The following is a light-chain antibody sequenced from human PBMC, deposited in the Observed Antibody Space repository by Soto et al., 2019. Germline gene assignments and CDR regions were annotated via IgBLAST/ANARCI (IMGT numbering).Light chain of an antibody. CDR2: GNG. CDR3: QSYDKRLTAYV. J-gene: IGLJ1*01. CDR1: SSSIGAGYE. V-gene: IGLV1-40*01. Sequence: QSVLAQPPSVPGAPGQRVTISCSGTSSSIGAGYEVHWYHQLPGTAPKLVVSGNGNRPSGVPDRLSASKSGTSASLAITGLQAEDEGHYYCQSYDKRLTAYVFGTGTKATVL.